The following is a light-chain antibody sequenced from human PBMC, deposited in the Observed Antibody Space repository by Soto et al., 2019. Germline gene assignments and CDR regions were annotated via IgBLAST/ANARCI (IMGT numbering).Light chain of an antibody. CDR1: QSVRNNY. V-gene: IGKV3-20*01. Sequence: EIVLTQSPGTLSLSPGEGATLSCRASQSVRNNYLAWYQQKPGQAPRLLISGASSRATGVPDRFSGSGSGTDFTLTIRRLESEDFAVYYCQRYGSSPPHTFGQGTRLE. J-gene: IGKJ2*01. CDR2: GAS. CDR3: QRYGSSPPHT.